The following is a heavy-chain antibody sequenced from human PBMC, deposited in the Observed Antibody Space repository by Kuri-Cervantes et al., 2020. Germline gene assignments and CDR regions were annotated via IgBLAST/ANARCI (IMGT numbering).Heavy chain of an antibody. CDR3: ATRRVGATRWFDP. Sequence: LRLSCAVSGGSISSGGYSWSWIRQPPGKGLEWIGYIYHSGSTYYNPSLKSRVTISVDTSKNQFSLKLSSVTAADTAVYYCATRRVGATRWFDPWGQGTLVTVSS. J-gene: IGHJ5*02. CDR2: IYHSGST. D-gene: IGHD1-26*01. CDR1: GGSISSGGYS. V-gene: IGHV4-30-2*01.